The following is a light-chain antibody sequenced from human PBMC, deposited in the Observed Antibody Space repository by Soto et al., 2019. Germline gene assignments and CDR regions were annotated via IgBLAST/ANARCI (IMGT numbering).Light chain of an antibody. CDR2: DTS. CDR1: TGAVTSGHY. CDR3: LLSYSGARLV. J-gene: IGLJ3*02. V-gene: IGLV7-46*01. Sequence: QAVVTQVPSLTVSPGGTVTLTCGSSTGAVTSGHYPYWFQQKPGQAPRTLIYDTSNKHSWTPARFSGSLLGGKAALTLSGAQPEDEAEYYCLLSYSGARLVFGGGTKLTVL.